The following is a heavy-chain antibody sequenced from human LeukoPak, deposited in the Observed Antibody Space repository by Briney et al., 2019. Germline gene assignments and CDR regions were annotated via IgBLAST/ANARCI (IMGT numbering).Heavy chain of an antibody. CDR2: IKEDGSEK. V-gene: IGHV3-7*05. J-gene: IGHJ4*02. D-gene: IGHD1/OR15-1a*01. Sequence: GGSLRLSCAASGFTFNNYWMTWVRQAPGKGLEWVANIKEDGSEKYYVDSVKGRFTISRDNAKNSLYLQMNSLRAEDTAVYYCARWNNDWEFDYWGQGTLVSVSS. CDR3: ARWNNDWEFDY. CDR1: GFTFNNYW.